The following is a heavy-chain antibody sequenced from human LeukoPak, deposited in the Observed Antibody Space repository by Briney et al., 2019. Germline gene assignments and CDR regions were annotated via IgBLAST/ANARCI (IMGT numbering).Heavy chain of an antibody. CDR2: IKQDGNEK. J-gene: IGHJ4*02. CDR3: ARVILDYYDSSGSIGFDY. CDR1: GFTLSIYW. Sequence: GGSLRLSCAASGFTLSIYWMSWVRQAPGKGLEWVANIKQDGNEKYYVDSVKGRFTISRDNAKNSLYLQMNSLRAEDTAVYYCARVILDYYDSSGSIGFDYWGQGTLVTVSS. D-gene: IGHD3-22*01. V-gene: IGHV3-7*01.